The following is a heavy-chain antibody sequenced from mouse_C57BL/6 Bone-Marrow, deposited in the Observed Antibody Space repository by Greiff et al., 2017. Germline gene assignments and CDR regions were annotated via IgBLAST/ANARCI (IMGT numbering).Heavy chain of an antibody. D-gene: IGHD1-1*01. CDR1: GYTFTSYW. V-gene: IGHV1-64*01. J-gene: IGHJ2*01. CDR3: ARFPYYGSSYLDY. CDR2: IHPNSGST. Sequence: VQLQQPGAELVKPGASVKLSCEASGYTFTSYWMHWVKQRPGQGLEWIGMIHPNSGSTNYNEKFKSKATLTVDKSSSTAYMQLSSLTSEDSAVYYCARFPYYGSSYLDYWGQGTTLTVSS.